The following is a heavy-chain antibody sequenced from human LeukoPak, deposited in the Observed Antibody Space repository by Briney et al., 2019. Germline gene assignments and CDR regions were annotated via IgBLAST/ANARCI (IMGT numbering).Heavy chain of an antibody. V-gene: IGHV4-39*01. CDR3: ARHKLAGVTHAPYYFVY. Sequence: SETLSFTCNVSGGSISSSNYYWGWIRQPPGKGLDWIGSIYYSGDTYYSPSLQSRVTISVDTSKNQFSLKLTSVTAADTAVYYCARHKLAGVTHAPYYFVYWGQGTLVTVSS. J-gene: IGHJ4*02. CDR1: GGSISSSNYY. D-gene: IGHD3-10*01. CDR2: IYYSGDT.